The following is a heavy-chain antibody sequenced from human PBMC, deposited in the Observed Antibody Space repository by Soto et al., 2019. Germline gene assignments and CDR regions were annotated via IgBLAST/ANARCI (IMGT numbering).Heavy chain of an antibody. CDR1: GLSFSSYA. CDR3: SKDAKILDWLPTSYYFDF. Sequence: EVQVLESGGGLAQPGRSLRLSCAVSGLSFSSYAMTWVRQSPGKGLEWVSSLSRSGNSTYSADSVRGRFTISRDNSKNTLYLHMKSLRAEDTAVYDCSKDAKILDWLPTSYYFDFWGQGTLVTVSS. V-gene: IGHV3-23*01. D-gene: IGHD3-9*01. CDR2: LSRSGNST. J-gene: IGHJ4*02.